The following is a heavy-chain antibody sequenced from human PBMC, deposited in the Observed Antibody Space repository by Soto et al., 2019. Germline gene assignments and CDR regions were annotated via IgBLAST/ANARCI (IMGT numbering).Heavy chain of an antibody. J-gene: IGHJ5*02. CDR1: GGSFSGYY. Sequence: QVQLQQWGAGLLKPSETLSLTCAVYGGSFSGYYWSWIRQPPGKGPEWIGEINHSGSTNYNPSLKSRVTISVDTSKNQFSLKLSSVTAADTAVYYCARRRPLMAVPNWFDPWGQGTLVTVFS. CDR2: INHSGST. V-gene: IGHV4-34*01. D-gene: IGHD2-8*01. CDR3: ARRRPLMAVPNWFDP.